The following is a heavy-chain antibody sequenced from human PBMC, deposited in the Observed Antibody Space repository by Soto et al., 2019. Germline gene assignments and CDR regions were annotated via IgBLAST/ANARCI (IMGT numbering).Heavy chain of an antibody. D-gene: IGHD3-22*01. CDR3: ARDGSSGYYDDYYYGMDV. CDR1: GYTFSTYA. V-gene: IGHV1-18*01. J-gene: IGHJ6*02. Sequence: QVQLVQSGAEVKKPGASVKVSCKSSGYTFSTYAISWVRQAPGQGLEWMGWINPDHADTNYAHNFQGRVTMTTDTSKNTVYMELRSLRSDDTAIYFCARDGSSGYYDDYYYGMDVWGQGTTVTVSS. CDR2: INPDHADT.